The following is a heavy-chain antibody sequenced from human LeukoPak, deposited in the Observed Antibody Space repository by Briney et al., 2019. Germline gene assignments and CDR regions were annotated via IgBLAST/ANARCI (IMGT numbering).Heavy chain of an antibody. CDR2: IIPIFGTA. CDR3: ARGILFGSGYYRWFDP. Sequence: ASVKVSCKASGGTFSSYAISWVRQAPGQGLEWMGGIIPIFGTANYAQKFQGRVTITADESTSTAYMELSSLRSEDTAVYYCARGILFGSGYYRWFDPWGQGTLVTVSS. D-gene: IGHD3-22*01. J-gene: IGHJ5*02. CDR1: GGTFSSYA. V-gene: IGHV1-69*13.